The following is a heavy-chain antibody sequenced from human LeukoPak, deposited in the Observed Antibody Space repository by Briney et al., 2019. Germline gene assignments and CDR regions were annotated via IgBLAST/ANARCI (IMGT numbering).Heavy chain of an antibody. V-gene: IGHV3-23*01. CDR2: ISGSGGRT. D-gene: IGHD4-11*01. Sequence: GGSLRLSRAASGFTFSIYVMSWVRQAPGKGLEWVSAISGSGGRTYYAVSVKGRFTISRDNDKNTLYLQMNRLRAEDTAVYYCAKSHLPYYSNYGGYWGQGTLVTVSS. J-gene: IGHJ4*02. CDR3: AKSHLPYYSNYGGY. CDR1: GFTFSIYV.